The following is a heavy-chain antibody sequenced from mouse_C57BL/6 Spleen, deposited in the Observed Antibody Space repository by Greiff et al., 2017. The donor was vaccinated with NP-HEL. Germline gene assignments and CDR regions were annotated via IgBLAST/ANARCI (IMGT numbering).Heavy chain of an antibody. Sequence: EVQLQQSGPELVKPGASVKISCKASGYSFTGYYMNWVKQSPEKSLEWIGEINPSTGGTTYNQKFKAKATLTVDKSSSTAYMQLKSLTSEDSAVYYWSRSGSGYSAWFAYWGQGTLVTVSA. J-gene: IGHJ3*01. CDR1: GYSFTGYY. CDR2: INPSTGGT. D-gene: IGHD3-2*02. CDR3: SRSGSGYSAWFAY. V-gene: IGHV1-42*01.